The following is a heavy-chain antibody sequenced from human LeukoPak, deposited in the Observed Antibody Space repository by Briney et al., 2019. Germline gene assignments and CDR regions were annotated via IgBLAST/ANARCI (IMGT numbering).Heavy chain of an antibody. V-gene: IGHV4-34*01. CDR2: INHSGST. CDR1: GGSFSDYY. Sequence: SETLSLTCAVYGGSFSDYYWSWIRQPPGKGLEWIGEINHSGSTNYNPSLKSRVTISVDTSKNQFSLKLSSVTAADTAVYYCARVVLYCSSTSCPALDYWGQGTLVTVSS. D-gene: IGHD2-2*01. CDR3: ARVVLYCSSTSCPALDY. J-gene: IGHJ4*02.